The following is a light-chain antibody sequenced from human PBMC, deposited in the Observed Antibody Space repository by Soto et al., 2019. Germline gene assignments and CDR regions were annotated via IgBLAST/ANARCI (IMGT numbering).Light chain of an antibody. Sequence: DIQLTQSPSFLSASVGDRVTITCRASQDVSDYLAWYQHAPGKAPNLLIYAAYTLQSGVPSRFSGSGSETEFSLTITSLQPEDFATYYCQYLNGAPTITFGQGTRLDIK. J-gene: IGKJ5*01. CDR1: QDVSDY. V-gene: IGKV1-9*01. CDR3: QYLNGAPTIT. CDR2: AAY.